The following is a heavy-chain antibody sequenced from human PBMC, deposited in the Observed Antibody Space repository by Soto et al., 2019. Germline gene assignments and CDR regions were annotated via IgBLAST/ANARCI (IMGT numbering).Heavy chain of an antibody. J-gene: IGHJ4*02. CDR2: VNPIVSMS. D-gene: IGHD3-10*01. CDR3: AASYGSGYRACDY. CDR1: GDTFSFYT. Sequence: SVKVSCKASGDTFSFYTINWVRQAPGLGLEWMGRVNPIVSMSNYAQKFQGRVTITADKSTNTAYMQLSSLRSEDTAIYYCAASYGSGYRACDYWGQGALVTVSS. V-gene: IGHV1-69*02.